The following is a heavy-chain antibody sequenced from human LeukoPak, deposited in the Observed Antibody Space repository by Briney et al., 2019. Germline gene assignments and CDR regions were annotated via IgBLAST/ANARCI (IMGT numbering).Heavy chain of an antibody. CDR1: GCSFSTYT. CDR3: AREIDRDDYNRFFDY. V-gene: IGHV1-3*01. CDR2: INAGNGNT. J-gene: IGHJ4*02. Sequence: ASVKVSCKASGCSFSTYTMNWVRQAPGQRLEWMGWINAGNGNTKYSQKFQGRDTITRDTSASTAYMEMRSLRSEDTAVYYCAREIDRDDYNRFFDYWGQGTLVTVSS. D-gene: IGHD5-24*01.